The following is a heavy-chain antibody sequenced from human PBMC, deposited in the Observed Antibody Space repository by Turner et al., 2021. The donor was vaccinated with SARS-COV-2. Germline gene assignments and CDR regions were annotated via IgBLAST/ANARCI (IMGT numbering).Heavy chain of an antibody. CDR3: ARAKGPSLYRSYYNPTFFDP. D-gene: IGHD1-26*01. J-gene: IGHJ5*02. V-gene: IGHV4-34*01. CDR2: INASGST. CDR1: GGSFSGCY. Sequence: QVQLQQWGAGLLKTSETLSLTCDVHGGSFSGCYWPWIRQSPGKGLEWIGEINASGSTTYNPSLKSRLTRSVDTSKNQFSLKLTSVTASDTAVYYCARAKGPSLYRSYYNPTFFDPWGQGILVTVSS.